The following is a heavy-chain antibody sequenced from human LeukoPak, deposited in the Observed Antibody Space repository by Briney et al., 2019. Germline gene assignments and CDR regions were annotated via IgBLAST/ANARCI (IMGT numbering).Heavy chain of an antibody. CDR2: IDPSDSYT. V-gene: IGHV5-10-1*01. J-gene: IGHJ4*02. Sequence: GESLRISCKGSGYSFTSYWISWVRQMPGKGLEWMGRIDPSDSYTNYSPSFQGHVTISADKSISTSYLQWSSLKASDTAPYSWCKVLVDYDDYWGQGTLVTVSS. CDR3: CKVLVDYDDY. CDR1: GYSFTSYW. D-gene: IGHD4/OR15-4a*01.